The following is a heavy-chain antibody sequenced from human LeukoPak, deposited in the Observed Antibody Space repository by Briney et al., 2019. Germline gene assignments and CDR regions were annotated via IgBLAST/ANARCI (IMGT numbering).Heavy chain of an antibody. CDR3: ATGDINTLPDRYHFYMDV. J-gene: IGHJ6*03. Sequence: ASVKVSCKVSGYTLTELSIHWVRQAPGKGLEWMGGFDPEDGETIYAQKFQGRVTMTEDTSTDTAYMELSSLRSEDTAVYYCATGDINTLPDRYHFYMDVWGKGTTVTVSS. CDR2: FDPEDGET. CDR1: GYTLTELS. V-gene: IGHV1-24*01. D-gene: IGHD2-15*01.